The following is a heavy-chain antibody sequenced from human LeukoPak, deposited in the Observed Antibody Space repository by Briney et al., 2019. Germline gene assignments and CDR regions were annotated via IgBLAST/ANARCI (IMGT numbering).Heavy chain of an antibody. CDR1: GGTFSSYA. CDR3: ASTLSTSCYKEVCNWFDP. D-gene: IGHD2-2*02. CDR2: IIPIFGTA. Sequence: SVKVSCKASGGTFSSYAISWVRQAPRQGLEWMGGIIPIFGTANYAQKFQGRVTITADESTSTAYMELSSLRSEDTAVYYCASTLSTSCYKEVCNWFDPWGQGTLVTVSS. J-gene: IGHJ5*02. V-gene: IGHV1-69*01.